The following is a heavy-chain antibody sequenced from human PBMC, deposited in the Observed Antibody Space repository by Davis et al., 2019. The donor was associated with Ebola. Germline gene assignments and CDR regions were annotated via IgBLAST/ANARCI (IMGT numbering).Heavy chain of an antibody. CDR3: SRDLKHRPPSYYDGMDV. J-gene: IGHJ6*02. D-gene: IGHD3-16*01. CDR2: VRSKAYGGKS. Sequence: GGSLRLSCAASGSTVSSNYMTWVRQAPGKGLEWVGFVRSKAYGGKSAYAASVEGRFTISSDDSKSIAYLQMDGLKMEDTAVYYCSRDLKHRPPSYYDGMDVWGQGTSVTVSS. CDR1: GSTVSSNY. V-gene: IGHV3-22*01.